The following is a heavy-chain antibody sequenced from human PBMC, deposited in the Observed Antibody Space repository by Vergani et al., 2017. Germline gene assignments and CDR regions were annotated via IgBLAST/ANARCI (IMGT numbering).Heavy chain of an antibody. Sequence: QVQLQQSGPGLVKPSQTLSLTCAISGDSVSSNSAAWNWLRQSPSRGLEWLGRTYYRSKWYNDYAVSVKSRITINPDTSKNQFSLQLNSVPPEDTAVYYCARANLLYSSSSVYYYGTDVWGQGTTVTVSS. D-gene: IGHD6-6*01. V-gene: IGHV6-1*01. CDR1: GDSVSSNSAA. J-gene: IGHJ6*02. CDR2: TYYRSKWYN. CDR3: ARANLLYSSSSVYYYGTDV.